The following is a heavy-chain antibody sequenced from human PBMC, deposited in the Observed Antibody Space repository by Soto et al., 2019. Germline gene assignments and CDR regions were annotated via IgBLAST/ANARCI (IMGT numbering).Heavy chain of an antibody. D-gene: IGHD3-3*01. J-gene: IGHJ4*02. V-gene: IGHV1-18*04. CDR1: GYTFTSYG. CDR3: ARDASRDTIFGMVRRSLGY. CDR2: ISAYNGNT. Sequence: ASVKVSCKASGYTFTSYGISWVRQAPGQGLEWMGWISAYNGNTNYAQKLQGRVTVTTDTSTSTAYMELRSLRSDDTAVYYCARDASRDTIFGMVRRSLGYWVQVTVVNVSS.